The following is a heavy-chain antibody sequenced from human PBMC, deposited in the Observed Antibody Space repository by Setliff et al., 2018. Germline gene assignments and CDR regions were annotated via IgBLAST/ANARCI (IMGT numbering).Heavy chain of an antibody. D-gene: IGHD2-21*02. J-gene: IGHJ3*02. CDR3: ATDLKFTRFCFGSNCYSGAFEM. V-gene: IGHV1-69*10. Sequence: VKVSCKASGGSFRTSSISWVRQAPGQGLEWMGGIIPILNKPNYAQSFQGRVAITADKSTTTSYMELSGLRSEDTALYFCATDLKFTRFCFGSNCYSGAFEMWGQGTMVTVSS. CDR2: IIPILNKP. CDR1: GGSFRTSS.